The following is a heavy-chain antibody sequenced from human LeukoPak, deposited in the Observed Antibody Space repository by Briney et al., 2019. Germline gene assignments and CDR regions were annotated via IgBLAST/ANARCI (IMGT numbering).Heavy chain of an antibody. V-gene: IGHV3-21*01. CDR3: ARLRRNSDRSGFYYYYDY. J-gene: IGHJ4*02. D-gene: IGHD3-22*01. CDR1: GLTFSSYS. Sequence: GGSLRLSCAASGLTFSSYSFNWVRQAPGKGLEWVSSINTVGTYIYYADSVRGRFTISRDNAENSLWLQMNSLRAEDSAVYYCARLRRNSDRSGFYYYYDYWGQGTLVTVSS. CDR2: INTVGTYI.